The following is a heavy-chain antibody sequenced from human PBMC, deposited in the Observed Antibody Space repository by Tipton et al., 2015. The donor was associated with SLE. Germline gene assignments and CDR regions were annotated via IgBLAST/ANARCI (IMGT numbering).Heavy chain of an antibody. CDR2: IYYSGST. J-gene: IGHJ3*02. D-gene: IGHD6-13*01. Sequence: TLSLTCTVSGSSISSYYWSWIRQPPGKGLERIGYIYYSGSTNYNPSLKSRVTISVDTSKNQFSLKLSSVTAADTAVYYCARDRSQQPDAFDIWGQGTMVTVSS. CDR3: ARDRSQQPDAFDI. CDR1: GSSISSYY. V-gene: IGHV4-59*01.